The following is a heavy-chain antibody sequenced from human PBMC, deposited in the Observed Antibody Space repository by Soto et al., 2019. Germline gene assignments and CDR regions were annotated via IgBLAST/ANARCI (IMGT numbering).Heavy chain of an antibody. D-gene: IGHD6-19*01. CDR1: GDTFSNYA. Sequence: QVQLMQSGAEVKNPGSSVKVSCTASGDTFSNYAISWVRQAPGQGLEWMGGIMSIFGTPNYAQKFQGRVTITADESTSTAYMELSSLRSEDTAMYYCATTMGPGISVAGDYQYYYGVDVRGQGTTVTVSS. CDR2: IMSIFGTP. V-gene: IGHV1-69*01. J-gene: IGHJ6*02. CDR3: ATTMGPGISVAGDYQYYYGVDV.